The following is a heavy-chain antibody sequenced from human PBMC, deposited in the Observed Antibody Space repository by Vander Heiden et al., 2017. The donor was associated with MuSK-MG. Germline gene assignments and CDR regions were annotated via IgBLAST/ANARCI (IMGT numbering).Heavy chain of an antibody. CDR3: VKDRGNEGSIDF. V-gene: IGHV3-33*06. D-gene: IGHD1-1*01. Sequence: QVQLVEPGGGVVQSGRSLRLSCTAPGFSCSSYGMHWVRQAPGKGPEWAAFVWHDESKKYYADSVKGRFTISRDNFKKTVYLQMDSLRVDDTAVYYCVKDRGNEGSIDFWGQGTLVTVS. CDR1: GFSCSSYG. J-gene: IGHJ4*02. CDR2: VWHDESKK.